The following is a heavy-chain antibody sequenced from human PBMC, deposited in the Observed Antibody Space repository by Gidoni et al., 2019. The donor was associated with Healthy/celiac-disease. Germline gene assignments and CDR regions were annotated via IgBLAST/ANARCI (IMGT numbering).Heavy chain of an antibody. D-gene: IGHD6-13*01. J-gene: IGHJ5*02. CDR1: GFTFSSYA. CDR2: ISGSGGST. CDR3: AKSPEPNWYSSSRVGRWFDP. Sequence: VQLLESGGGLVQPGGSLRLSCAASGFTFSSYAMSWVRQAPGEGLEWVSAISGSGGSTYYADSVKGRFTISRDNSKNTLYLQMNSLRAEDTAVYYCAKSPEPNWYSSSRVGRWFDPWGQGTLVTVSS. V-gene: IGHV3-23*01.